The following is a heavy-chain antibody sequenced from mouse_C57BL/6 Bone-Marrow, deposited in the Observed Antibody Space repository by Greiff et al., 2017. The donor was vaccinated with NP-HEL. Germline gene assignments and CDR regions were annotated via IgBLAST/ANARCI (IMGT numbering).Heavy chain of an antibody. CDR1: GFTFSDFY. CDR3: ARDAISSYWYFDV. J-gene: IGHJ1*03. Sequence: EVKLMESGGGLVQSGRSLRLSCATSGFTFSDFYMEWVRQAPGKGLEWIAASRNKANDYTTEYSASVKGRFIVSRDTSQSILYLQMNALRAEDTAIYYCARDAISSYWYFDVRGTGTTVTVSS. D-gene: IGHD1-1*01. CDR2: SRNKANDYTT. V-gene: IGHV7-1*01.